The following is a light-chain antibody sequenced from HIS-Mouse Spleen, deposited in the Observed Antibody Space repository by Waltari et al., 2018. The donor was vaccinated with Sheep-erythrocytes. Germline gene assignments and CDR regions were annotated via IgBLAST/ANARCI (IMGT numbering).Light chain of an antibody. CDR1: SSDVGGYNY. V-gene: IGLV2-11*01. Sequence: QSALTQPASVSGSPGQSITISCTGTSSDVGGYNYVSWYQQHPGKAPKLMIYDVSKRPAGGPDRCSGAKSGNTASLTSSGLQAEDEADYYCCSYAGSYNHVFATGTKVTVL. J-gene: IGLJ1*01. CDR2: DVS. CDR3: CSYAGSYNHV.